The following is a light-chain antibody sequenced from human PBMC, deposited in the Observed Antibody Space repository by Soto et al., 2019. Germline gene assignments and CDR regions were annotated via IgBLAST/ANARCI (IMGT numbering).Light chain of an antibody. Sequence: DIVMTQSPLSLPVTPGEPASISCRSSQSVLHSNGYNYLDWYLQKPGQSPQLLIYGASSRATGIPDRFSGSGSGTDFTLTISRLEPEDFAVYYCQQYGSSPPTWTFGQGTKVDIK. CDR1: QSVLHSNGYNY. V-gene: IGKV2-28*01. CDR2: GAS. CDR3: QQYGSSPPTWT. J-gene: IGKJ1*01.